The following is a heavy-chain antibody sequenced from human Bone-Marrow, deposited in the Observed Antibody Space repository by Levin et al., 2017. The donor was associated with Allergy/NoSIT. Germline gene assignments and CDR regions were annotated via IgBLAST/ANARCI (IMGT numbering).Heavy chain of an antibody. V-gene: IGHV3-13*04. J-gene: IGHJ6*03. Sequence: GGSLRLSCAASGFTFSRYDMHWVRQATGKGLEWVSGIGVGGEPYYPVSVKGRFTISREAAKNSLSLQMNSLRAGDTAVYYCARVAGYFYMDVWGKGTTGTVS. CDR3: ARVAGYFYMDV. D-gene: IGHD6-19*01. CDR2: IGVGGEP. CDR1: GFTFSRYD.